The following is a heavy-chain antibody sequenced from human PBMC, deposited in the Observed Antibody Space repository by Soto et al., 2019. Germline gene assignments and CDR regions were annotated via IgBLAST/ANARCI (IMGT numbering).Heavy chain of an antibody. CDR1: GYSSTTGYY. CDR2: IYHSGRT. V-gene: IGHV4-38-2*01. J-gene: IGHJ5*02. CDR3: ARGLAPTIFGTVPTPNWFDP. Sequence: AETLCLTGAVSGYSSTTGYYWGWIRQPPGKGLQWIGSIYHSGRTYYNPSLRGRLTISLDTSKNQFSLRLSSVTSADTAVYYCARGLAPTIFGTVPTPNWFDPWGQGTLVTVSS. D-gene: IGHD3-3*01.